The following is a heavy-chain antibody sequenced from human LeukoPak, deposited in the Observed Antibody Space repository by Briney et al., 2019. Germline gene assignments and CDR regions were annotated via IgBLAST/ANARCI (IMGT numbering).Heavy chain of an antibody. CDR2: IIPIFGTA. CDR3: ARGDDSGYYDYFDY. CDR1: GGTFSSYA. Sequence: SVKVSCKASGGTFSSYAISWVRQAPGQGLEWMGGIIPIFGTANYAQKFQGRVTITADESTSTAYMEPSSLRSEDTAVYYCARGDDSGYYDYFDYWGQGALVTVSS. J-gene: IGHJ4*02. D-gene: IGHD3-22*01. V-gene: IGHV1-69*13.